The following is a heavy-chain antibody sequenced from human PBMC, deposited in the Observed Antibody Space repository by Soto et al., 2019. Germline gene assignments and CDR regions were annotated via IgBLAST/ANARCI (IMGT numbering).Heavy chain of an antibody. V-gene: IGHV3-30*18. CDR1: GFTFSNFG. CDR3: AKGWFDP. CDR2: ITGDGSHI. Sequence: QVQLVESGGGVVQAGASLRLSCVASGFTFSNFGLQWVRQAPGKGLEWVAIITGDGSHIYYADSVKGRFTISRDNSKSTVYLQMTSPTVEDTALYYCAKGWFDPWGQGTLVTVSA. J-gene: IGHJ5*02.